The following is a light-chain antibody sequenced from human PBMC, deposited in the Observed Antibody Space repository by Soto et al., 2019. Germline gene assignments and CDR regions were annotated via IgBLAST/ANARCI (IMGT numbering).Light chain of an antibody. V-gene: IGLV2-23*01. J-gene: IGLJ3*02. CDR2: EGS. CDR3: CSYAGSRV. Sequence: QCVLTQPASVSGSPGQSITISCTGTSSDVGSYNLVSWYQQHPGKAPKLMIYEGSKRPSGVSNRFSGSTSGNTASLTISGLQAEDEADYYCCSYAGSRVFGGGTKVTVL. CDR1: SSDVGSYNL.